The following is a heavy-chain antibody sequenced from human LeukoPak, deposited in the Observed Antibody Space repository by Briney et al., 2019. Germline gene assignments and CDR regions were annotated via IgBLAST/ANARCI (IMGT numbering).Heavy chain of an antibody. CDR2: ISAYNGNT. Sequence: ASVKVSCKASGYNFINYGITWVQQAPGQGLEWMGWISAYNGNTNYAQKFQGRVTMTTDTSTSTAYMELRSLRSDDTAVYYCARDQDYDTNNYSYYGGTDYWGQGTLVTVSS. D-gene: IGHD3-22*01. J-gene: IGHJ4*02. CDR3: ARDQDYDTNNYSYYGGTDY. CDR1: GYNFINYG. V-gene: IGHV1-18*01.